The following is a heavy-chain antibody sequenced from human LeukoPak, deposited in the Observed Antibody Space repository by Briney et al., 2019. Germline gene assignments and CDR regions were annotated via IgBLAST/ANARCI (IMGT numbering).Heavy chain of an antibody. CDR1: GGSISSSSYY. CDR2: IYYSGST. J-gene: IGHJ4*02. D-gene: IGHD6-13*01. Sequence: SETLSLTCTVSGGSISSSSYYWGWIRQPPGKGLEWIGSIYYSGSTYYNPSLKSRVTISVDTSKNQFSLKLSSVTAAGTGVYYCARHLAAAGFYYFDYWGQGTLVTVSS. CDR3: ARHLAAAGFYYFDY. V-gene: IGHV4-39*01.